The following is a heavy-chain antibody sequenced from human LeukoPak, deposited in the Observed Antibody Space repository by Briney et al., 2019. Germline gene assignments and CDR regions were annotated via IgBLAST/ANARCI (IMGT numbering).Heavy chain of an antibody. CDR3: ASSGRSSAYDYSDY. Sequence: GGSLRLSCAASGFTFSSYAMSWVRQAPGKGLEWVANIKQDGSEKYYVDSVKGRFTISRDNAKNSLYLQMNSLRAEDTAVYYCASSGRSSAYDYSDYWGQGTLVTVSS. CDR2: IKQDGSEK. V-gene: IGHV3-7*01. CDR1: GFTFSSYA. J-gene: IGHJ4*02. D-gene: IGHD5-12*01.